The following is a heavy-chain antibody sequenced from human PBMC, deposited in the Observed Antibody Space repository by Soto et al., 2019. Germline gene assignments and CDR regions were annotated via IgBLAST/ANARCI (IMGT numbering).Heavy chain of an antibody. V-gene: IGHV3-9*01. CDR3: AKCAVPAARYYFDY. Sequence: ESGGGLVQPGRSLRLSCAASGFTFDDYSMHWVRQAPGKGLEWVSGISWNSGSIGYADSVKGRFTISRDNAKNSLYLQMNSLRAEDTALYYCAKCAVPAARYYFDYWGQGTLVTVSS. D-gene: IGHD2-2*01. CDR1: GFTFDDYS. CDR2: ISWNSGSI. J-gene: IGHJ4*02.